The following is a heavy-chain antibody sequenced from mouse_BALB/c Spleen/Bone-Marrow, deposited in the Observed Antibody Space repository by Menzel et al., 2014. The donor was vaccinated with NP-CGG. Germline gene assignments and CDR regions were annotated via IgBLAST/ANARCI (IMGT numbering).Heavy chain of an antibody. Sequence: VQLQQSGPELVKPGASMKISCKASGYSFTGYTMNWVKQSHGKNLEWIGLINPYNGGTSYNQKFKGKATLTVDKSSSTAYMELLSLTSEDSAVYYCARGPHYYGSRDYAMDYWGQGTSVTVSS. J-gene: IGHJ4*01. CDR2: INPYNGGT. CDR3: ARGPHYYGSRDYAMDY. CDR1: GYSFTGYT. V-gene: IGHV1-18*01. D-gene: IGHD1-1*01.